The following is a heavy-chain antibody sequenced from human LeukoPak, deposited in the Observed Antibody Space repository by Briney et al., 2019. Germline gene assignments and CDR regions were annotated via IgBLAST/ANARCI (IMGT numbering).Heavy chain of an antibody. V-gene: IGHV4-34*01. Sequence: SETLSLTCAVYGGSFSGYYWSWIRQPPGKGLEWIGEINHSGSTNYNPSLKSRVTISVDTSKNEFSLKLSSVTAADTAVYYCARGWGYYDYWGQGTLVTVSS. J-gene: IGHJ4*02. D-gene: IGHD3-10*01. CDR2: INHSGST. CDR1: GGSFSGYY. CDR3: ARGWGYYDY.